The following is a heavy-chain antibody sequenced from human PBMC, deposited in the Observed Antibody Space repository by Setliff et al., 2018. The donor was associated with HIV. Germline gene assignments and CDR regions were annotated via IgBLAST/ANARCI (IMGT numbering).Heavy chain of an antibody. V-gene: IGHV4-39*07. D-gene: IGHD6-13*01. CDR2: IYYSGST. J-gene: IGHJ3*02. CDR1: GGSISSSSYY. CDR3: ARDPRSSWYDDAFDI. Sequence: SETLSLTCTVSGGSISSSSYYWGWIRQPPGKGLGWIGSIYYSGSTYYNPSLKSRVTMSVDTSKNQFSLKLSSVTAADTAVYYCARDPRSSWYDDAFDIWGQGTMVTVSS.